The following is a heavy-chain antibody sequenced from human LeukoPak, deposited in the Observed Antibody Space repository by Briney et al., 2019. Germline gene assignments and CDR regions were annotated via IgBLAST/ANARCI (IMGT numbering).Heavy chain of an antibody. CDR2: ISNNGGYT. CDR1: GFTFSSSA. D-gene: IGHD2-15*01. Sequence: GSLRLSCAASGFTFSSSAMSWVRQAPGKGLEWVSAISNNGGYTYYADSVQGRFTISRDNSKSTLCLQMNSLRAEDTAVYYCAKPFGFFSYGSCYFPYWGQGTLVTVSS. CDR3: AKPFGFFSYGSCYFPY. V-gene: IGHV3-23*01. J-gene: IGHJ4*02.